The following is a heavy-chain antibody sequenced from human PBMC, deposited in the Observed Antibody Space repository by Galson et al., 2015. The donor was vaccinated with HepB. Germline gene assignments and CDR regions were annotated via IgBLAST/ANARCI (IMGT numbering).Heavy chain of an antibody. D-gene: IGHD1/OR15-1a*01. J-gene: IGHJ6*02. Sequence: SLRLSCATSGFFFSDYAIHWVRQAPGKGLDWVAVIPYDGHNEYYADSVKGRFTISRDTSKNTLYLQMNSLRPEDTAVYYCARTTIRTGTFYYSGMDVWGQGTTVIVSS. CDR3: ARTTIRTGTFYYSGMDV. CDR2: IPYDGHNE. CDR1: GFFFSDYA. V-gene: IGHV3-30*04.